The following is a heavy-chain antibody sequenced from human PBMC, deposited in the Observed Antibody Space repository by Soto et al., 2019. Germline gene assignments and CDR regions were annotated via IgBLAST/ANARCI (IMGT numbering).Heavy chain of an antibody. V-gene: IGHV3-15*07. CDR3: ITDLIEMATYYFDY. CDR2: IKRKIYGGIK. J-gene: IGHJ4*02. CDR1: GFTFSNAW. D-gene: IGHD5-12*01. Sequence: GGSLRLSCAASGFTFSNAWMNWVRQAPGKGLEWVGRIKRKIYGGIKDYAAPVKGRFTISNDDSKNTLYLQINSLKTEDTAVYYCITDLIEMATYYFDYWGQGTLVTVSS.